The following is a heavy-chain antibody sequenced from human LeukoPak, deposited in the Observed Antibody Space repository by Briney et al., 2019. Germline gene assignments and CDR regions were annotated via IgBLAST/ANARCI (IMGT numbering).Heavy chain of an antibody. CDR2: IYHAGYT. D-gene: IGHD3-16*01. J-gene: IGHJ5*02. CDR1: GGSDTNSDYY. V-gene: IGHV4-39*07. Sequence: PSETLSLTCTVSGGSDTNSDYYWAWIRQPPGRGLEWIGSIYHAGYTYYNPSLKSRVTISLDVSENQVSLQLSSVTAADTAVYYCARDSYGHLNWFDPWGQGTLVTVSS. CDR3: ARDSYGHLNWFDP.